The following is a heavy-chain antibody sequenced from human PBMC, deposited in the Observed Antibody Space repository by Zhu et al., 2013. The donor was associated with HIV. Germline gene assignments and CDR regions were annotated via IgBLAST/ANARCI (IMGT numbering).Heavy chain of an antibody. CDR1: GYNFRDYY. J-gene: IGHJ5*02. V-gene: IGHV1-2*02. D-gene: IGHD3-22*01. Sequence: QEQLVQSGTEVKNPGASVRVSCEASGYNFRDYYIHWVRQAPGQGLEWMGWFTPRNSDTRYAQMFNDRIILTGDTSITTAYMDLTRLTLDDTAVYYCARDRLISMKVVRPWFDPWGQGTLVTVSS. CDR2: FTPRNSDT. CDR3: ARDRLISMKVVRPWFDP.